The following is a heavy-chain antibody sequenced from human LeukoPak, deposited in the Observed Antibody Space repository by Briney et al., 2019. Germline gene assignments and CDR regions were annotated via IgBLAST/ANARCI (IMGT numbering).Heavy chain of an antibody. V-gene: IGHV4-38-2*02. CDR2: IYYSAIT. CDR1: RYSISTGYY. Sequence: PSETLSLTCTASRYSISTGYYWAWIRQPPGTGLEWIGSIYYSAITYYNPSLESRVSMSVDTSKNQFSLKLTSVTAADTAVYYCARIPSSLSRMTAETTFFDPWGQGSLVTVSS. CDR3: ARIPSSLSRMTAETTFFDP. D-gene: IGHD4-11*01. J-gene: IGHJ5*02.